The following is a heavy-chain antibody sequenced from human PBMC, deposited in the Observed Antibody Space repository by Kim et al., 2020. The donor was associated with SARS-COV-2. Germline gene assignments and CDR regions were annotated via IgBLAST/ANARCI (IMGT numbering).Heavy chain of an antibody. CDR3: ARSRQEDYYYYYGMDV. Sequence: SVKGRFTISRDNAKNSLYLQMNSLRAEDTAVYYCARSRQEDYYYYYGMDVWGQGTTVTVSS. V-gene: IGHV3-21*01. J-gene: IGHJ6*02.